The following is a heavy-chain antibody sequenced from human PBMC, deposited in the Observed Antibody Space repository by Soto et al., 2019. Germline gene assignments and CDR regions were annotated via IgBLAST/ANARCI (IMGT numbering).Heavy chain of an antibody. J-gene: IGHJ4*02. V-gene: IGHV4-59*08. CDR3: ARLEMGAAGYLDY. CDR1: GDSISSYY. Sequence: QVQLQESGPGLVKPSETLSLTCTVSGDSISSYYWSWIRQPPGKGLEYIGYIYYSGSTNYNPSLKSRVTISVDKSKSQFSLKLSSVTAADTAVYYCARLEMGAAGYLDYWGQGTLVTVSS. D-gene: IGHD6-13*01. CDR2: IYYSGST.